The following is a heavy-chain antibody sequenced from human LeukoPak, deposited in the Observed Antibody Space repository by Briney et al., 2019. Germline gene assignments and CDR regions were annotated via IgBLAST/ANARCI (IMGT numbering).Heavy chain of an antibody. CDR2: FDPEDGKT. V-gene: IGHV1-24*01. Sequence: GASVKVSCKVSGYTLTELSMHWVRQAPGKGLEWMGGFDPEDGKTIYAQKFQGRVTMTEDTSTDTAYMELSSLRSEDTAVYYCATPTGLRFGPYYYYGMDVWGQGTTVTVSS. D-gene: IGHD3-3*01. CDR1: GYTLTELS. J-gene: IGHJ6*02. CDR3: ATPTGLRFGPYYYYGMDV.